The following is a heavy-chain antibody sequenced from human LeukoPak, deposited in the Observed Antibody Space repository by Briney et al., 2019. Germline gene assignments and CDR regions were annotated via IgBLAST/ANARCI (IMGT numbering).Heavy chain of an antibody. CDR2: IYPGDSDT. CDR1: GYRFTSYW. D-gene: IGHD4-17*01. V-gene: IGHV5-51*06. Sequence: GESLKISCKGSGYRFTSYWIGWVRQMPGKGLEWMGIIYPGDSDTRYSPSFQGQITISVDKSISTAYVQWSSLKASDTAMYYCARSTTVTTWPPSYMDVWGKGTTVTVSS. J-gene: IGHJ6*03. CDR3: ARSTTVTTWPPSYMDV.